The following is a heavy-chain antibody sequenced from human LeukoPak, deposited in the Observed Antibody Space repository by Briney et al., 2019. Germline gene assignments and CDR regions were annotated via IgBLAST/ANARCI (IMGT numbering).Heavy chain of an antibody. D-gene: IGHD1-20*01. CDR2: IDWDDDK. CDR1: WFSLSTSGMC. CDR3: ARIRITGSIVIY. V-gene: IGHV2-70*11. J-gene: IGHJ4*02. Sequence: SGPTLINPTQTLTLTCTYSWFSLSTSGMCVSWIRQPPGKALEWLARIDWDDDKYYSTSLKTRFTISKDTSKNQVVLTMADMDVVDTATYFCARIRITGSIVIYWGQGTLVTVSS.